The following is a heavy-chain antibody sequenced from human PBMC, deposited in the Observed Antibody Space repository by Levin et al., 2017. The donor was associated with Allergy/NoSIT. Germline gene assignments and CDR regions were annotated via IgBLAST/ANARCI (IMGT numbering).Heavy chain of an antibody. CDR1: GFTFRTFW. Sequence: SCAASGFTFRTFWMSWVRQAPGKGPEWVATIKQDGSDKYYVDSVEGRFTVSRDNAKSSLYLQMNSLRVEDTAVYYCARDHDGEDEYFDFWGQGTLVTVSS. CDR3: ARDHDGEDEYFDF. D-gene: IGHD3-10*01. V-gene: IGHV3-7*01. CDR2: IKQDGSDK. J-gene: IGHJ4*02.